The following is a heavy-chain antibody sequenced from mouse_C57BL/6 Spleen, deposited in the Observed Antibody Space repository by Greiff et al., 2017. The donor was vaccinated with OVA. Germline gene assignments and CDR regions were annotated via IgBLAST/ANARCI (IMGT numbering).Heavy chain of an antibody. Sequence: EVQLMESGEGLVKPGGSLKLSCAASGFTFSSYAMSWVRQTPEKRLEWVAYISSGGDYIYYADTVKGRFTISRDNARNTLYLQMSSLKSEDTAMYYCTRDGDPYYYGSSYYWYFDVWGTGTTVTVSS. V-gene: IGHV5-9-1*02. D-gene: IGHD1-1*01. CDR1: GFTFSSYA. J-gene: IGHJ1*03. CDR2: ISSGGDYI. CDR3: TRDGDPYYYGSSYYWYFDV.